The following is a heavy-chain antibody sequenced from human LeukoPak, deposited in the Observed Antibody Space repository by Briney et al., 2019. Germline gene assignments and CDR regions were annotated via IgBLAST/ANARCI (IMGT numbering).Heavy chain of an antibody. Sequence: SETLSLTCTVSDGSISSYYWSWIRQPPGKGLEWIGYIYYSGSTNYNPSLKSRVTISVDTSKNQFSLKLSSVTAADTAVYYCARDYGDYVGWYFDLWGRGTLVTVSS. CDR2: IYYSGST. CDR1: DGSISSYY. J-gene: IGHJ2*01. D-gene: IGHD4-17*01. CDR3: ARDYGDYVGWYFDL. V-gene: IGHV4-59*01.